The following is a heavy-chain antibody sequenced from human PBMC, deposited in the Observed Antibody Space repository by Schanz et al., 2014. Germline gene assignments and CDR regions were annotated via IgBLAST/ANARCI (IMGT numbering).Heavy chain of an antibody. CDR2: ISAYNGNT. J-gene: IGHJ4*02. V-gene: IGHV1-18*01. CDR1: GYTTFTDYY. CDR3: ARDGVDAAAGGNY. Sequence: QVQLVQSGAEVKKPGASVKVSCKASGYTTFTDYYIHWVRQAPGQGLEWMGWISAYNGNTNYAQKLQGRVTMTTDTSTSTAYMELSSLRSEDTAVYYCARDGVDAAAGGNYWGQGTLVTVSS. D-gene: IGHD6-13*01.